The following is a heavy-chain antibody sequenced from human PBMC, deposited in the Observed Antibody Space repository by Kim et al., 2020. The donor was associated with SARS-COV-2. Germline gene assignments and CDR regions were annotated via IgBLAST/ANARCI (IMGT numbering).Heavy chain of an antibody. Sequence: GGSLRLSCAASGFTFSSYAMSWVRQAPGKGLEWVSAISGSGGSTYYADSVKGRFTISRDNSKNTLYLQMNSLRAEDTAVYCCAKEQVRQLVFSRYSSGYFDHWGQGTLITVSS. CDR3: AKEQVRQLVFSRYSSGYFDH. J-gene: IGHJ4*02. CDR2: ISGSGGST. D-gene: IGHD6-19*01. V-gene: IGHV3-23*01. CDR1: GFTFSSYA.